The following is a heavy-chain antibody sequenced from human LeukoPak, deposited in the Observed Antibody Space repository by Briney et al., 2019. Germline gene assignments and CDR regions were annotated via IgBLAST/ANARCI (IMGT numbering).Heavy chain of an antibody. D-gene: IGHD3-10*01. CDR3: ARDSFNTMVRGETVDAFDI. Sequence: GGSLRLSCAASAITFSTYAMSWVRQAPGKGLECVSVISGGAGSTYYADSVKGRFTISRDNSKNTLYLQMNSLRAEDTAVYYCARDSFNTMVRGETVDAFDIWGQGTMVTVSS. CDR1: AITFSTYA. J-gene: IGHJ3*02. V-gene: IGHV3-23*01. CDR2: ISGGAGST.